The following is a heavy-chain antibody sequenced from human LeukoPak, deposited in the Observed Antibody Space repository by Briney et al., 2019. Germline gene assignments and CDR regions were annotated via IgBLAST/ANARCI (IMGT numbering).Heavy chain of an antibody. D-gene: IGHD2-15*01. CDR3: ARVGVVAITGWFDP. Sequence: GGSLRLSCAASGFTFSSYGMEWVRQAPGKGLEWLTVIWYDGSKKYYADSVKGRFTISRDNAKNTLYLQMNSLRAEDTAVYYCARVGVVAITGWFDPWGQGTLVTVSS. J-gene: IGHJ5*02. V-gene: IGHV3-33*01. CDR1: GFTFSSYG. CDR2: IWYDGSKK.